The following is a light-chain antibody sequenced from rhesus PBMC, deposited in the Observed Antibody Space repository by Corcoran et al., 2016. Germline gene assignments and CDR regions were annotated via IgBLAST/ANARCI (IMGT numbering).Light chain of an antibody. V-gene: IGKV1-32*02. CDR2: YAN. CDR3: QQGNSNPLT. CDR1: QGISSY. Sequence: DIQMSQSPSSLSASVGDRVTITCRASQGISSYLNWYQQKPGKAPKLLIYYANSLASGVPSRFSCSGSGTDFTLTISSLQPEDFATYYCQQGNSNPLTFGGGTKVEIK. J-gene: IGKJ4*01.